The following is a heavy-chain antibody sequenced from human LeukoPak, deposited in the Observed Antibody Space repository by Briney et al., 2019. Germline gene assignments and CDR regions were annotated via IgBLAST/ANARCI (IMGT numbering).Heavy chain of an antibody. CDR2: IKGDESAR. CDR3: ARDVVGSPDY. V-gene: IGHV3-7*01. J-gene: IGHJ4*02. Sequence: GGSLRLSCAASGFTFSSYWMAWVRQAPGKGLEWVANIKGDESARHQADSVKGRFTISRDNTRNSLYLQMTNLRGDDTAVYYCARDVVGSPDYWGQGTLVTVSS. D-gene: IGHD1-26*01. CDR1: GFTFSSYW.